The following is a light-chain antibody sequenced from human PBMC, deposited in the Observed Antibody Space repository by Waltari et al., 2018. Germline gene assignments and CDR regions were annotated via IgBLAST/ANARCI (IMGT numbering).Light chain of an antibody. CDR1: QNLGNY. CDR3: QHHVRLPAT. Sequence: IVLTQSPGTLSSSPGGRDTLSCRASQNLGNYLAWYQQKPGQAPRLLIYGASSRAAGIPDRFSGSGSGADFSLTISRLEPEDFAVYYCQHHVRLPATFGQGTKV. V-gene: IGKV3-20*01. J-gene: IGKJ1*01. CDR2: GAS.